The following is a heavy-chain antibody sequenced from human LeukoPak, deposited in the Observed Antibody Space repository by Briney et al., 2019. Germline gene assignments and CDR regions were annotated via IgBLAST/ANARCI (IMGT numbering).Heavy chain of an antibody. V-gene: IGHV1-69*06. J-gene: IGHJ4*02. CDR1: GGTFSSYA. CDR2: IIPIFGTA. CDR3: ARDGHRMYYYGGSDYHFDY. D-gene: IGHD3-22*01. Sequence: SVKVSCKASGGTFSSYAISWVRQAPGQGLEWMGGIIPIFGTANYAQKFQGRVTITADKSTSTAYMELRSLRSDDTALYYCARDGHRMYYYGGSDYHFDYWGQGTLVTVSS.